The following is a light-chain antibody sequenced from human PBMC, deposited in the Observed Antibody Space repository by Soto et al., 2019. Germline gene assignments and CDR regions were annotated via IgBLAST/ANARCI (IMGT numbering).Light chain of an antibody. Sequence: DIHRTQYPSTLSASVGDRVTITCRASQSISNWLAWYQQKPGKAPKILIYKTSSLESGVPSRFSGSGSGTEFTLSITSQPPDDFATCYCEQGCWHCTFGQGTKVAI. CDR3: EQGCWHCT. CDR1: QSISNW. J-gene: IGKJ1*01. V-gene: IGKV1-5*03. CDR2: KTS.